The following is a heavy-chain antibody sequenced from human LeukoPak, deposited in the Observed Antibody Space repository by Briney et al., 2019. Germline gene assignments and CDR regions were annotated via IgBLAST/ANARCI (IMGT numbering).Heavy chain of an antibody. CDR3: ARTDSAAGPYYYYYYGMDV. Sequence: ASVKVSCKASGYTFTGYYMHWVRQAPGQGLEWMGWINPNSGGTNYAQKFQGRVTMTRDTSISIAYMELSRLRSDDTAVYYCARTDSAAGPYYYYYYGMDVWGQGTTVTVS. CDR1: GYTFTGYY. D-gene: IGHD6-13*01. J-gene: IGHJ6*02. CDR2: INPNSGGT. V-gene: IGHV1-2*02.